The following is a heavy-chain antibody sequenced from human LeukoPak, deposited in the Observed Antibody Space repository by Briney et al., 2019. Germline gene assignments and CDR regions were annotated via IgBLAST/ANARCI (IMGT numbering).Heavy chain of an antibody. Sequence: SETLSLTCAVYGGSFSGYYWSWIRQPPGKGLEWIGEINHSGSTDYNPSLKSRVTISVDTSKNQFSLKLSSVTAADTAVYYCARLQAYYYYGMDVWGQGTTVTVSS. V-gene: IGHV4-34*01. CDR2: INHSGST. J-gene: IGHJ6*02. CDR1: GGSFSGYY. CDR3: ARLQAYYYYGMDV. D-gene: IGHD4-11*01.